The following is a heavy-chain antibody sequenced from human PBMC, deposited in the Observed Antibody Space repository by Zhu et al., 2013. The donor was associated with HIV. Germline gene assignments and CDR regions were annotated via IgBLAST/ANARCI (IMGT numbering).Heavy chain of an antibody. D-gene: IGHD1-26*01. J-gene: IGHJ6*03. CDR3: ARHKISGASGSYYDGRYYYYYMDV. Sequence: QVQLVQSGAEVKKPGSSVKVSCKASGGTFSSYAISWVRQAPGQGLEWMGGIIPIFGTANYAQKFQGRVTITADESTSTAYMELSSLRSEDTAVYYCARHKISGASGSYYDGRYYYYYMDVWGKGTTVTVSS. CDR1: GGTFSSYA. V-gene: IGHV1-69*01. CDR2: IIPIFGTA.